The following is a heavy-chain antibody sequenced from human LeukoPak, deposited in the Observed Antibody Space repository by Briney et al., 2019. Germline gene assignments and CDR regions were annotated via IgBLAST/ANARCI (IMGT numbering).Heavy chain of an antibody. D-gene: IGHD6-19*01. Sequence: GASVKVSCKASGGTFSSYAISWVRQAPGQGLEWMGGIIPIFGTANYAQKFQGRVTITANKSTRTAYMELSSLRAEDTAVYYCARRDSSGWYYFDYWGQGTLVTVSS. CDR3: ARRDSSGWYYFDY. V-gene: IGHV1-69*06. CDR1: GGTFSSYA. J-gene: IGHJ4*02. CDR2: IIPIFGTA.